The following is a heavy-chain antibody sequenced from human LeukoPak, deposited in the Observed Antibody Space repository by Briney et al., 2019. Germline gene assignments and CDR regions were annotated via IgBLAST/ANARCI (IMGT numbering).Heavy chain of an antibody. J-gene: IGHJ4*02. D-gene: IGHD3-10*01. CDR3: AKGYGSGSYSRPDY. Sequence: GGSLRLSCAASGFTFSSYGIHWVRQAPGKGLEWVAFIRYDGSNKYYADSVKGRFTISRDNSKNTLFLQMNSLRAEDTAVYYCAKGYGSGSYSRPDYWGQGTLVTVSS. CDR2: IRYDGSNK. CDR1: GFTFSSYG. V-gene: IGHV3-30*02.